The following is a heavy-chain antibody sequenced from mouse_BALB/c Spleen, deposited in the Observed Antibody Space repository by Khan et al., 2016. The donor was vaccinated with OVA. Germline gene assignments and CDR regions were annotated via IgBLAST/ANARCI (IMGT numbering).Heavy chain of an antibody. CDR2: INPTSGYT. J-gene: IGHJ2*01. CDR3: ARDRIDY. D-gene: IGHD2-14*01. Sequence: QMQLEESGAELAKPGASVKMSCTASGYTFTSYWMHWIKQRPGQGLEWTGYINPTSGYTDYNQKFKDKATLTADKSSSTAYMQLSSLTSDDSAVYYCARDRIDYWGQGTALTVSA. V-gene: IGHV1-7*01. CDR1: GYTFTSYW.